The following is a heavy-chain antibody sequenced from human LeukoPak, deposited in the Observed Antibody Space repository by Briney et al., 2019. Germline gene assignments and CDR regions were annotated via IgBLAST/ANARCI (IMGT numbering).Heavy chain of an antibody. J-gene: IGHJ5*02. Sequence: SETLSLTCTVSGGSISSSSYYWGWIRQPPGKGLEWIGSIYYSGSTYYNPSLKSRVTISVDTSKNQFSLKLSSVTAADTAVYYCARDGDYISPPAWGQGTLVTVSS. D-gene: IGHD4-17*01. CDR2: IYYSGST. V-gene: IGHV4-39*07. CDR1: GGSISSSSYY. CDR3: ARDGDYISPPA.